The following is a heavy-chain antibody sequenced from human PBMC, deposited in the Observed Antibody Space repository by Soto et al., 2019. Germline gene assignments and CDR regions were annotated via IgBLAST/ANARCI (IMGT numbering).Heavy chain of an antibody. CDR2: VSPYNGNA. Sequence: ASVKVSCKTSGYTFSNYAISWVRQAPGQGLEWMGWVSPYNGNANYTEKFQGRVSMTTDTSTTTAYMELTSRTSDDTAIYSSARGISLIMAAPDYWGQGTLVTVSS. CDR3: ARGISLIMAAPDY. CDR1: GYTFSNYA. J-gene: IGHJ4*02. V-gene: IGHV1-18*04. D-gene: IGHD2-8*01.